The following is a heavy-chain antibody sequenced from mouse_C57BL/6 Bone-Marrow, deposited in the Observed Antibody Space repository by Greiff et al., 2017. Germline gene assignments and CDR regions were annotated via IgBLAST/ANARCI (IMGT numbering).Heavy chain of an antibody. CDR1: GYSITSDY. J-gene: IGHJ1*03. D-gene: IGHD2-3*01. Sequence: DVKLQESGPGLAKPSQTLSLTCSVTGYSITSDYWNWIRKFPGNKLEYMGYISYSGSTHYNPSLKSRISITRDTSKNQYYLQLNSVTTEDTATYYCARCRWLLRDWYFDVWGTGTTVTVSS. V-gene: IGHV3-8*01. CDR3: ARCRWLLRDWYFDV. CDR2: ISYSGST.